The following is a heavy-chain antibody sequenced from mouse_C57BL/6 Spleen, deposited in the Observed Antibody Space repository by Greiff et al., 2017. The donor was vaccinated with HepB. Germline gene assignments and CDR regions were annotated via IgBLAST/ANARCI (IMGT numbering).Heavy chain of an antibody. CDR3: ASEGYAMDY. CDR1: GYSFTSYY. CDR2: IYPGSGNT. J-gene: IGHJ4*01. V-gene: IGHV1-66*01. Sequence: VQLQESGPEPVKPGASVKISCKASGYSFTSYYIHWVKQRTGQGLGWNGWIYPGSGNTKYNEKFKGKATLTADTSSSTAYMQLSSLTSEDSAVYYCASEGYAMDYWGQGTSVTVSS.